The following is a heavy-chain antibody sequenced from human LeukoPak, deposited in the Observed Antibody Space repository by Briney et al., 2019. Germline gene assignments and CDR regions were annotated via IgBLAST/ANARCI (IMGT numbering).Heavy chain of an antibody. CDR3: ARPRVAAATVDAFDI. CDR1: GGTSSSYA. J-gene: IGHJ3*02. Sequence: ASVKVSCKASGGTSSSYAISWVRQAPGQGLEWMGGIIPIFGTANYAQKFQGRVTITADESTSTAYMELSSLRSEDTAVYYCARPRVAAATVDAFDIWGQGTMVTVSS. V-gene: IGHV1-69*13. D-gene: IGHD2-15*01. CDR2: IIPIFGTA.